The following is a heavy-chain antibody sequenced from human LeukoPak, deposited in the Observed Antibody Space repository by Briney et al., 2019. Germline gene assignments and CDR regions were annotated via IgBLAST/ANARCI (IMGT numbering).Heavy chain of an antibody. J-gene: IGHJ3*02. V-gene: IGHV4-4*07. Sequence: PSETLSLTCTVSGASISDYYWNWIRQPAGKGLEWIGRIYTSGSTNYNPSLKSRVTISVDTSKNQFSLKLSSVTAADTAVYYCARSGYCSSTSCSDAFDIWGQGTMVTVSS. D-gene: IGHD2-2*01. CDR3: ARSGYCSSTSCSDAFDI. CDR2: IYTSGST. CDR1: GASISDYY.